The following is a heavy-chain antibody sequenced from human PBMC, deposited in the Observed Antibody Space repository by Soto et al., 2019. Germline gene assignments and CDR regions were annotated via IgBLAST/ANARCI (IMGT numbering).Heavy chain of an antibody. Sequence: EGQLLESGGGLVQPGGSLRLSCAASGFTFSSYAMNWVRQAPGKGLEWVSLISGSGDTTYYADSVRGRFTISRDNSKNTLYVHMNSLRAEDTAVYYCAKRGRMYVCGQGTTVTVSS. CDR2: ISGSGDTT. J-gene: IGHJ6*01. V-gene: IGHV3-23*01. CDR3: AKRGRMYV. CDR1: GFTFSSYA.